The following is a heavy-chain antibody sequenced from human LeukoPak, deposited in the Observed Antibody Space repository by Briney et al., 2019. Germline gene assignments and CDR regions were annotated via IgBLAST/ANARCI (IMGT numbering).Heavy chain of an antibody. CDR3: ARDMASLGYYGMDV. V-gene: IGHV3-74*01. CDR1: GFTFSSYW. CDR2: INSDGSIT. J-gene: IGHJ6*02. D-gene: IGHD2-2*01. Sequence: PGGSLRLSCAASGFTFSSYWMHWVRQAPGKGLVWVSRINSDGSITSYADSVKGRFTISRDNAKNTLYLQMSSLRAEDTAVYYCARDMASLGYYGMDVWGQGTTVTVSS.